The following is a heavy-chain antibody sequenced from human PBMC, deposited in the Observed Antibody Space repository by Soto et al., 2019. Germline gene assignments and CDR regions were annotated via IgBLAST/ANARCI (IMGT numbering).Heavy chain of an antibody. CDR3: AQSLAVADSQGAFDI. CDR1: GDSVSSNSAA. Sequence: PSQTLSLTCAISGDSVSSNSAAWNWIRQSPSRGLEWLGRTYYRSKWYNDYAVSVKSRITINPDTSKNQFSLQLDSVTPEDTAVYYCAQSLAVADSQGAFDIWGQGTMVTVS. V-gene: IGHV6-1*01. J-gene: IGHJ3*02. CDR2: TYYRSKWYN. D-gene: IGHD6-19*01.